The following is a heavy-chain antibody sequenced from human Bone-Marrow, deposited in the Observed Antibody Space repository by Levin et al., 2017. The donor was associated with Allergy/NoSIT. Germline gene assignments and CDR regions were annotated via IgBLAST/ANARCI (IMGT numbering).Heavy chain of an antibody. CDR1: GFTFGHYG. CDR2: ISSDGTNE. V-gene: IGHV3-30*18. CDR3: AKDASAFGDYVFDY. Sequence: PGESLKISCAASGFTFGHYGMHWVRQAPGKGLEWVAVISSDGTNEAYADSVKGRFTISRDNSKNTLYLQMNSLRAEDTAVFYCAKDASAFGDYVFDYWGQGTLVTVSS. J-gene: IGHJ4*02. D-gene: IGHD4-17*01.